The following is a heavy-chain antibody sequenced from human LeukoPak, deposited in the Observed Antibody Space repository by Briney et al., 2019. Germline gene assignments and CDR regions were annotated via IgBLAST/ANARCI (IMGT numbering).Heavy chain of an antibody. J-gene: IGHJ4*02. V-gene: IGHV3-66*01. CDR3: ARARTYSSGWWYYFGY. CDR2: LYSGSST. D-gene: IGHD6-19*01. Sequence: GGSLRLSCAASGFTVSSNYMSWVRQAPGKGLEWVSILYSGSSTYYADSVKGRFTISRDTSRNTLYLQMNSLRAEDTAIYYCARARTYSSGWWYYFGYWGQGTLVTVSS. CDR1: GFTVSSNY.